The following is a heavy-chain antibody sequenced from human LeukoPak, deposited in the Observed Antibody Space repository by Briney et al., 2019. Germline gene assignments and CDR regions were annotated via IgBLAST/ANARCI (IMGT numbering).Heavy chain of an antibody. Sequence: GSLRLSCTVSGFTVSSNSMSWVRQAPGKGLEWVSFIYSDNTHYSDSVKGRFTISRDNSKNTLYLQMNSLRADDTAVYFCARDGAARGSGSFGDWGQGTLVSVSS. CDR3: ARDGAARGSGSFGD. D-gene: IGHD3-10*01. CDR1: GFTVSSNS. V-gene: IGHV3-53*01. CDR2: IYSDNT. J-gene: IGHJ4*02.